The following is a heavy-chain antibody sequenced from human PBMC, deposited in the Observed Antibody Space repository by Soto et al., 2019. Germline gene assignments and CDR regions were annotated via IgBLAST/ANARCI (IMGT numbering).Heavy chain of an antibody. J-gene: IGHJ6*02. V-gene: IGHV3-30*18. Sequence: GGSLRLSCAASGFTFDGFGMHWVRQAPGKALEWVSVISYDGSNKYYADSVKGRFTISRDNSKNTLYLQMNSLRAEDTAVYYCAKDLGYCSSTSCYVHLGYYYYGMDVWGQGTTVTVSS. D-gene: IGHD2-2*01. CDR2: ISYDGSNK. CDR1: GFTFDGFG. CDR3: AKDLGYCSSTSCYVHLGYYYYGMDV.